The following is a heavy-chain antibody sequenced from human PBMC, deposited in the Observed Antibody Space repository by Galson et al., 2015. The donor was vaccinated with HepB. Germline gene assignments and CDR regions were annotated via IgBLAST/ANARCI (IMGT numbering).Heavy chain of an antibody. V-gene: IGHV1-69*13. CDR3: ARDPPYYYDSSGYYGENRDDAFDI. J-gene: IGHJ3*02. Sequence: SVKVSCKASGGTFSSYAISWVRQAPGQGLEWMGGIIPIFGTANYAQKFQGRVTITADESTSTAYMELSSLRSEDTAVYYCARDPPYYYDSSGYYGENRDDAFDIWGQGTMVTVSS. CDR1: GGTFSSYA. D-gene: IGHD3-22*01. CDR2: IIPIFGTA.